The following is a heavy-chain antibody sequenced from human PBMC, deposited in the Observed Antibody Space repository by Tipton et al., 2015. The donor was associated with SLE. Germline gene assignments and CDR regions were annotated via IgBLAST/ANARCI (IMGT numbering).Heavy chain of an antibody. Sequence: TLSLTCAVYGGPFSGYYWSWIRQPPGKGLEWIGEINHSGSTNYNPSLKSRVTISVDTSKNQFSLKLSSVTAADTAVYYCARDRGGSSPVWGQGTLVTVSS. J-gene: IGHJ4*02. D-gene: IGHD6-6*01. CDR2: INHSGST. V-gene: IGHV4-34*01. CDR1: GGPFSGYY. CDR3: ARDRGGSSPV.